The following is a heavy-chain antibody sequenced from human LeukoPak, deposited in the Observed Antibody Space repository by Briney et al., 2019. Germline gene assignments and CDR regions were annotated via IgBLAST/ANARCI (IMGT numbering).Heavy chain of an antibody. J-gene: IGHJ5*02. V-gene: IGHV3-53*01. CDR3: ARELFAAAGKES. Sequence: QPGGSLRLSCAASGFPVSSNYMSWVRQAPGKGLEWVSVIYSGGSTYYAGSVKGRFTISRDNSKNTLYLQMNSLRAEDTAVYYCARELFAAAGKESWGQGTLVTVSS. D-gene: IGHD6-13*01. CDR1: GFPVSSNY. CDR2: IYSGGST.